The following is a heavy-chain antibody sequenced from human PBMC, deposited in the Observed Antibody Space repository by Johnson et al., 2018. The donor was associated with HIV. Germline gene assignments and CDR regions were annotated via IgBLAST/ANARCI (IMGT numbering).Heavy chain of an antibody. J-gene: IGHJ3*02. CDR3: ARDLRVGAIDAFDI. Sequence: VQLLESGGGVVQPGGSLRLSCAASGFTFSSYGMHWVRQAPGKGLEWLAFISYDGNNKYYADSVKGRFIISRDNAKNSLYLQMKSLRAEDTAVYYCARDLRVGAIDAFDIWGQGTMVTVSS. CDR2: ISYDGNNK. V-gene: IGHV3-33*05. CDR1: GFTFSSYG. D-gene: IGHD1-26*01.